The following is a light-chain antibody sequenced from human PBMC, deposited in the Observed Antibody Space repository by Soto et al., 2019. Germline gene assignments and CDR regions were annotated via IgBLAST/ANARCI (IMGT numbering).Light chain of an antibody. Sequence: DILVTQSPSFLSASVGDRVTITCRASQGIASYLAWYQQKPGKAPKLLMYAESTLQSGVPSRFSGSGSGTEFTLTISSLQPEDFATYSCQQLNTYPWTFGQGTKVEIK. V-gene: IGKV1-9*01. CDR1: QGIASY. J-gene: IGKJ1*01. CDR2: AES. CDR3: QQLNTYPWT.